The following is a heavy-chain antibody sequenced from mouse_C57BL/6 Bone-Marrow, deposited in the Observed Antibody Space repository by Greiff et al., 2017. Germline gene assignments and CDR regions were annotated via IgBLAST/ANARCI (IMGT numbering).Heavy chain of an antibody. CDR1: GYSFTGYF. V-gene: IGHV1-20*01. CDR3: ARVRYSGILYYYAMDY. CDR2: INPYNGDT. J-gene: IGHJ4*01. D-gene: IGHD2-14*01. Sequence: VQLQQSGPELVKPGDSVKISCKASGYSFTGYFMNWVMQSHGQGLEWIGRINPYNGDTFYNQKFKGKATLTVDKSSSTAHMQVRSLTSEDSAVYYGARVRYSGILYYYAMDYWGQGTSVTVSS.